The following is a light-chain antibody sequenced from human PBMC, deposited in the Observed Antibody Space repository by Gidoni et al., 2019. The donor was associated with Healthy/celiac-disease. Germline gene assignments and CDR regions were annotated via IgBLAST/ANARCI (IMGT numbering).Light chain of an antibody. J-gene: IGKJ1*01. CDR2: GAS. Sequence: EIVMTQSPATLSVSPGERATLSCRASQSVSSNLAWYQQKPGQAPRLLIYGASTRATGIPARFSGSGSGTEFTLTISSLQSEDFAVYYCQQDNNWPWTFXXXTKVEIK. CDR1: QSVSSN. CDR3: QQDNNWPWT. V-gene: IGKV3-15*01.